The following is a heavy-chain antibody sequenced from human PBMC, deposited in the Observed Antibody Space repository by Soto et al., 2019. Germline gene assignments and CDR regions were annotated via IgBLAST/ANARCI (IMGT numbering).Heavy chain of an antibody. D-gene: IGHD3-9*01. CDR1: GFTFSSYW. V-gene: IGHV3-7*01. Sequence: PGGSLRLSCAASGFTFSSYWMSWVRQAPGKGLEWVANIKQDGSEKYYVDSVKGRFTISRDNAKNSLYPQMNSLRAEDTAVYYCARAGRPTGYTPLDYWGQGTLVTVSS. CDR2: IKQDGSEK. J-gene: IGHJ4*02. CDR3: ARAGRPTGYTPLDY.